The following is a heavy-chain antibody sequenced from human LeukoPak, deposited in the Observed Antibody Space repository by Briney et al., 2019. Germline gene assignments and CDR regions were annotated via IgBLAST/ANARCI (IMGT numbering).Heavy chain of an antibody. J-gene: IGHJ5*02. CDR3: AGSSWNRGFDP. CDR2: INHSGST. V-gene: IGHV4-34*01. D-gene: IGHD6-13*01. Sequence: PSETLSLTCAVYGGSFSGYYWSWIRQPPGKGLEWIGEINHSGSTNYNPSLKSRVTISVDTSKNQFSLKLSSVTAADTAVYYCAGSSWNRGFDPWGQGTLVTVSP. CDR1: GGSFSGYY.